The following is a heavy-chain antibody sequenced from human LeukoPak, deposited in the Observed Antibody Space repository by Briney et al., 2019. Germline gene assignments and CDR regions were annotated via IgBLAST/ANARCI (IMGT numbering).Heavy chain of an antibody. CDR1: GFTFDDYG. V-gene: IGHV3-20*04. CDR3: ARALPPHYFDY. CDR2: TNWKGGST. J-gene: IGHJ4*02. Sequence: GGSLRLSCAASGFTFDDYGMSWVRQAPGKGLEWVSGTNWKGGSTGYADSVKGRFTISRDNAKNSLYLQMNSLRAEDTALYYCARALPPHYFDYWGQGTLVTVSP.